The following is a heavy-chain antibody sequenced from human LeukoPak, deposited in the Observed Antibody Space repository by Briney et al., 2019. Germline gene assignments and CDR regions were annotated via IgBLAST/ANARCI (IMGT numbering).Heavy chain of an antibody. J-gene: IGHJ4*02. CDR2: IYSGGST. Sequence: GGSLRLSCVASGFTFSSYWMNWVRQAPGKGLEWVSLIYSGGSTYYADSVKGRFTISRDNSKNTLYLQMNSLRAEDTAVYYCAREEAYSSGYYFDYWGLGTLVTVSS. D-gene: IGHD5-18*01. V-gene: IGHV3-66*01. CDR1: GFTFSSYW. CDR3: AREEAYSSGYYFDY.